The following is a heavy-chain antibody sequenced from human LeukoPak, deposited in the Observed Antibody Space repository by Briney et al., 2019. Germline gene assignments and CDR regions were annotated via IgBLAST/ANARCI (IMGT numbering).Heavy chain of an antibody. Sequence: AAVNVSCKASGGTFSSYAISWVRQAPAQGLEWMGGIIPIFGTANYAQKFQGRVTITADESTSTAYMELSSLRSEDTAVYYCARVILSAAAGLLFDYWGQGTLVTVSS. CDR1: GGTFSSYA. CDR2: IIPIFGTA. D-gene: IGHD6-13*01. V-gene: IGHV1-69*13. J-gene: IGHJ4*02. CDR3: ARVILSAAAGLLFDY.